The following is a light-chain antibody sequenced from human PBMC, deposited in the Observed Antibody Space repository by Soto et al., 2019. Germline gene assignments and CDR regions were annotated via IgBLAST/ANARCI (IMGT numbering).Light chain of an antibody. CDR3: PQTHSLPLS. J-gene: IGKJ3*01. V-gene: IGKV1-12*01. CDR1: QGVGGW. Sequence: IQMTQSPSSVSASVGDRVTMTCRASQGVGGWLAWYQQKPGKVPKLLIYATSSLHSGVPSRFSGSGSWTDFTLSISSLQPEDFATYYCPQTHSLPLSFGPGTKVDIK. CDR2: ATS.